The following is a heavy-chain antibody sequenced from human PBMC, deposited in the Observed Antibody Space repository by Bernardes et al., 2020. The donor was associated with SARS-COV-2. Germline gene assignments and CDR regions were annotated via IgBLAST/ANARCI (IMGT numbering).Heavy chain of an antibody. V-gene: IGHV3-33*01. CDR1: GFTFSSYG. CDR2: IWYDGSNK. CDR3: SREDSTYYYDSSGYPLDY. J-gene: IGHJ4*02. D-gene: IGHD3-22*01. Sequence: GGSLRLSCAASGFTFSSYGMHWVRQAPGKGLEWVAVIWYDGSNKYYADSVKGRFTISRDNSKNTLYLQMNSLRAEDTAGYYCSREDSTYYYDSSGYPLDYWGQGTLVTVSS.